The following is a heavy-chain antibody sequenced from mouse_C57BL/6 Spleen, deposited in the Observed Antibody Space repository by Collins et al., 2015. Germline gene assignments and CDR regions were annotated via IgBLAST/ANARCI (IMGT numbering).Heavy chain of an antibody. CDR2: IYPGSGST. CDR3: TRIGYGSSYEAMDY. J-gene: IGHJ4*01. CDR1: GYTFTSYW. Sequence: LQQPGSELVRPGASVKLSCKASGYTFTSYWMHWVKQRHGQGLEWIGNIYPGSGSTNYDEKFKSKGTLTVDTSSSTAYMHLSSLTSEDSAVYYCTRIGYGSSYEAMDYWGQGTSVTVSS. D-gene: IGHD1-1*01. V-gene: IGHV1S22*01.